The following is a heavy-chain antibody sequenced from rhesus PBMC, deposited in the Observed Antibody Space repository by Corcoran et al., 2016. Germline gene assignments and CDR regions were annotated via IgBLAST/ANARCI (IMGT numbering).Heavy chain of an antibody. CDR1: GGSISRNY. CDR3: ARDLTIVVVFEVCDY. D-gene: IGHD3-16*01. Sequence: QLQLQESGPGLVKPSETLSLTCAVSGGSISRNYWSWIRQPPGKGLEWIGRISGSGGSTDYNPALKSRVTISKDTSKNQFSRKLSSVTAADTAVYYCARDLTIVVVFEVCDYWGQGVLVTVSS. CDR2: ISGSGGST. J-gene: IGHJ4*01. V-gene: IGHV4-173*01.